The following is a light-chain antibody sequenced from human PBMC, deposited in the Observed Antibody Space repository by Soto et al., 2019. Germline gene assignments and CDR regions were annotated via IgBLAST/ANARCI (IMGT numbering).Light chain of an antibody. CDR2: DAS. J-gene: IGKJ5*01. CDR3: QQYNNWPS. CDR1: QTVTND. V-gene: IGKV3-15*01. Sequence: EVVLTQSPGTLSLSPGERVTLSCRASQTVTNDYLAWYQQKDGQAPRLLIYDASTRAAGVPARFSGSGSETEFTLTIRSLQSEDFAVYFCQQYNNWPSFGQGTRLEIK.